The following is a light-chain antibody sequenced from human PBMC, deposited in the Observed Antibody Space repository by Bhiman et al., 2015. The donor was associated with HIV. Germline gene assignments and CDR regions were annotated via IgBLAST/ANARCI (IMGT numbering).Light chain of an antibody. Sequence: QSALTQPAFVSGSLGQSITISCTGTSSDIGDWNFVSWYQQYPGKAPKVLIFDVSNRPSGISNRFSGSKSGNTASLTISGLLPEDEADYYCSSLTTSLTYVFGTGTNVTVL. CDR1: SSDIGDWNF. V-gene: IGLV2-14*03. J-gene: IGLJ1*01. CDR2: DVS. CDR3: SSLTTSLTYV.